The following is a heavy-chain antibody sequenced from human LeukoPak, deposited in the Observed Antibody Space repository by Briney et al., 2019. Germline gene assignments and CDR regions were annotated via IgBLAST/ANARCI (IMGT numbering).Heavy chain of an antibody. Sequence: GGSLRLCCAASGFTFSSYSMKWVRQAPGKGLEWVSSISSSSSYIYYADSVKGRFTISRDNAKNSLYLQMNSLRAEDTAVYYCARRAKYYDILTGDHWGQGTLVTVSS. CDR3: ARRAKYYDILTGDH. D-gene: IGHD3-9*01. CDR2: ISSSSSYI. J-gene: IGHJ4*02. CDR1: GFTFSSYS. V-gene: IGHV3-21*01.